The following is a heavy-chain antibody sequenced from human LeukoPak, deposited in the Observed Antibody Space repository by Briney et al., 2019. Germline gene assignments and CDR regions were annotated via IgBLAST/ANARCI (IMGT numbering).Heavy chain of an antibody. CDR3: ARHDWFDP. CDR2: IYSGGST. Sequence: GGSLRLSCAVSGFIVSDDYMSWVRQAPGKGLEWVSVIYSGGSTYYADSVKGRFTISRDNSKNTLYLQMNSLRAEDTAMYYCARHDWFDPWGQGTLVTVSS. CDR1: GFIVSDDY. V-gene: IGHV3-66*04. J-gene: IGHJ5*02.